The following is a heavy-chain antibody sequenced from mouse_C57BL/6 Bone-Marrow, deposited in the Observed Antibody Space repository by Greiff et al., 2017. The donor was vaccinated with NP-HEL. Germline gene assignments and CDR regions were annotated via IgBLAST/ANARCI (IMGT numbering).Heavy chain of an antibody. D-gene: IGHD1-1*01. Sequence: VQLQQSGPELVKPGASVKISCKASGYAFSSSWMNWVKQRPGKGLEWIGRIYPGDGDTNYNGKFKGKATLTADKSSSTAYMQLSSLTSEDSAVYFCARGVYYYGSSYSYAMDYWGQGTSVTVSS. CDR3: ARGVYYYGSSYSYAMDY. J-gene: IGHJ4*01. V-gene: IGHV1-82*01. CDR2: IYPGDGDT. CDR1: GYAFSSSW.